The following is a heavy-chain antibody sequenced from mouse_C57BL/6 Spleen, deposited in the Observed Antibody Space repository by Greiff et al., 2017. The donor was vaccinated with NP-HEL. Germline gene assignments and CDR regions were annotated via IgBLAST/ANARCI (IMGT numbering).Heavy chain of an antibody. CDR2: LYPGSGST. CDR3: ARSNYDGYAWFAY. D-gene: IGHD2-3*01. V-gene: IGHV1-55*01. Sequence: QVQLKQPGAELVKPGASVKMSCKASGYTFPSYWITWVKQRPGQGLAWIGDLYPGSGSTTYTEKFKSKATLAVDTSSSTAYMQLSSLTSEDSAVYYCARSNYDGYAWFAYWGQGTLVTVSA. CDR1: GYTFPSYW. J-gene: IGHJ3*01.